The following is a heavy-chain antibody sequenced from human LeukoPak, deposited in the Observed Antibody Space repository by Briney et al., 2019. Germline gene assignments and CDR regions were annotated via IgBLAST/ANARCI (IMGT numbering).Heavy chain of an antibody. CDR3: VRNLAVAGTCFDS. CDR2: IKQDGSDR. D-gene: IGHD6-19*01. V-gene: IGHV3-7*03. J-gene: IGHJ4*02. Sequence: GGSLRLSCAASGFTFRNYWMSWVRQAPGTGLEWVANIKQDGSDRNYVTSVRGRFTISRDNAESSLYLQMNSLRVEDAAVYYCVRNLAVAGTCFDSWGQGTLVTVSS. CDR1: GFTFRNYW.